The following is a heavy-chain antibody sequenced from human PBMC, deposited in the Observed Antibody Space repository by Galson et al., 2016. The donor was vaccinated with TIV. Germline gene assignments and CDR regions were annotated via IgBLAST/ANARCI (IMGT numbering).Heavy chain of an antibody. Sequence: ETLSLTCTVSGGSISSTSYYWGWIRQPPGKGLEWIGNIYYSGSAYYNPSLTSRVTISVDTSKNQFSLKLSSVTAADTAVYDCATYCSSTTCLFDPWGQGTLVTVSS. CDR3: ATYCSSTTCLFDP. J-gene: IGHJ5*02. D-gene: IGHD2-2*01. CDR1: GGSISSTSYY. CDR2: IYYSGSA. V-gene: IGHV4-39*01.